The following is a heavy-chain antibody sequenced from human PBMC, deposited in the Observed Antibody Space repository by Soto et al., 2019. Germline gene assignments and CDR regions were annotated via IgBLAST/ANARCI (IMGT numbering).Heavy chain of an antibody. D-gene: IGHD3-9*01. CDR3: ARDRLRYFDWLGDAFDI. CDR1: GYTFTSYG. V-gene: IGHV1-18*01. Sequence: ASVKVSFKASGYTFTSYGISWVRQAPGQGLESMGWISAYNGNTNYAQKLQGRVTMTTDTSTSTAYMELRSLRSDDTAVYYCARDRLRYFDWLGDAFDIWGQGTMVTV. J-gene: IGHJ3*02. CDR2: ISAYNGNT.